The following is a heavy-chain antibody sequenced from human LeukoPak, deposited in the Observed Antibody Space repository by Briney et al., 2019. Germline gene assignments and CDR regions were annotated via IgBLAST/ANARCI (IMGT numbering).Heavy chain of an antibody. V-gene: IGHV3-13*01. Sequence: GGSLRLSCAASGFTFIDYDMHWVRQVIGKGLEWVSAIGIRGDTHYSGSVKGRFTISRENAESALYLQMNSLRAEDTAVYYCARGGIQVSGIDEFDYWGQGTLVTVSS. CDR3: ARGGIQVSGIDEFDY. CDR1: GFTFIDYD. CDR2: IGIRGDT. D-gene: IGHD6-19*01. J-gene: IGHJ4*02.